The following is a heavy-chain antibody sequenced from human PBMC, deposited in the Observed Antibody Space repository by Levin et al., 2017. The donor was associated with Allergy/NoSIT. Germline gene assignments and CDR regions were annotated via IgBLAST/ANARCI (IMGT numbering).Heavy chain of an antibody. D-gene: IGHD2-21*01. CDR3: ARERAVIAKDFDL. V-gene: IGHV1-46*01. Sequence: GESLKISCGASGYTFTSNYMHWVRQAPGQGLEWMGLVIPSDGRTIYAQKLQGRVIMTRDTCTSTVYMELSSLRSEDTAIYFCARERAVIAKDFDLWGQGTLVTVSS. CDR1: GYTFTSNY. J-gene: IGHJ4*02. CDR2: VIPSDGRT.